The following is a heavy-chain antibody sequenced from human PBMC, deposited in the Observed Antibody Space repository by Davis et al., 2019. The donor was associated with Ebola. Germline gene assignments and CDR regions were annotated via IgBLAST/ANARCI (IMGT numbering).Heavy chain of an antibody. V-gene: IGHV1-46*01. CDR2: INPSGGST. J-gene: IGHJ5*02. CDR1: GYTFTSYY. Sequence: ASVKVSCKASGYTFTSYYMHWVRQAPGQGLEWMGIINPSGGSTSYAQKFQGRVTMTRDTSTSTVYMELSSLRSEDTAVYYCARDRSRRGGKNWFDPWGQGTLVTVSS. CDR3: ARDRSRRGGKNWFDP.